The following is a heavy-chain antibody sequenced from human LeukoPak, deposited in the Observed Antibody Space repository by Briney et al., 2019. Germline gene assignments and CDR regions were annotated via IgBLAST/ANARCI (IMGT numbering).Heavy chain of an antibody. Sequence: PSETLSLTCTVSGGSISSYYWSWIRQPPGKGLEWIGYIYYSGSTNYNPSLKSRVTISVDTSKNQFSLKLSSVTAADTAVYYCARVRWLFFDNYYYMDVWGKGTTATVSS. D-gene: IGHD3-22*01. J-gene: IGHJ6*03. CDR2: IYYSGST. CDR1: GGSISSYY. V-gene: IGHV4-59*01. CDR3: ARVRWLFFDNYYYMDV.